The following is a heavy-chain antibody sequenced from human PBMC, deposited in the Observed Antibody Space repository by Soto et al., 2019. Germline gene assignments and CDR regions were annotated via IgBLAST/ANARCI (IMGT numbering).Heavy chain of an antibody. V-gene: IGHV1-18*04. CDR3: ARVWTDRRTEGPNTFYFDE. Sequence: AASVKVSCKASGYRFTSFGLTWVRQAPGQGLEWMGWTNTSNGNTDYAQKFQGRVTMTTDTSTNTAYMDLRSLRSDDTAVYYCARVWTDRRTEGPNTFYFDEWGQGTLVTVSS. J-gene: IGHJ4*02. CDR1: GYRFTSFG. CDR2: TNTSNGNT. D-gene: IGHD1-1*01.